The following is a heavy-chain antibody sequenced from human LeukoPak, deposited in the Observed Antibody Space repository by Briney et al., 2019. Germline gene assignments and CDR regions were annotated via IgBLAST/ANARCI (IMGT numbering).Heavy chain of an antibody. CDR3: ARDRGKVRPLDY. CDR1: GFTFDDYG. CDR2: INWNGGST. D-gene: IGHD3-10*01. J-gene: IGHJ4*02. Sequence: GGSLRLSCAASGFTFDDYGMSWVRQAPGNGLEWVSGINWNGGSTGYADSVKGRFTISRDNAKNSLYLQMNSLRAEDTALYYCARDRGKVRPLDYWGQGTLVTVSS. V-gene: IGHV3-20*04.